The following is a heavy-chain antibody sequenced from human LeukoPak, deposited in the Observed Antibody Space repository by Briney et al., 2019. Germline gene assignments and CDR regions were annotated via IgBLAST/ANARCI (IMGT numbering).Heavy chain of an antibody. D-gene: IGHD6-13*01. CDR3: ARGRGQWGSSWSTYYYYGMDV. V-gene: IGHV4-30-2*01. Sequence: PSEALSLPFAVSGGSISSGGYSWSWLRPPPGKGLEWIGYIYHSGSTCYNPSLKSRVTISVNRSKNQFSLKLSSVTAADTAVYYCARGRGQWGSSWSTYYYYGMDVWGKGTTVTVSS. CDR2: IYHSGST. CDR1: GGSISSGGYS. J-gene: IGHJ6*04.